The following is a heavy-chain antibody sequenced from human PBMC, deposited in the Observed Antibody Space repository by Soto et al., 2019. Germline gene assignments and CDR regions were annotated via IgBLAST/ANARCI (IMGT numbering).Heavy chain of an antibody. V-gene: IGHV1-8*01. D-gene: IGHD3-22*01. J-gene: IGHJ4*02. CDR3: ARGPKYSYDRSGYYFFDF. CDR1: GYTFTSYD. Sequence: QVQLVQSGAEVKSPGASVKVSCKASGYTFTSYDINWVRQAPGQGLEWMGWMNPNSGNTGYPQRFQGRVTMTRNTSVSTAYVEVRSLRSEDTAVYYCARGPKYSYDRSGYYFFDFWGQGTLVTVSS. CDR2: MNPNSGNT.